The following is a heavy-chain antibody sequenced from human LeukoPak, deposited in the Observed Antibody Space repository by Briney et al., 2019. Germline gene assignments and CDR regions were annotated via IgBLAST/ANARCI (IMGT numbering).Heavy chain of an antibody. Sequence: GGSLRLSCAASGFTFSESWMDWVRQAPGKGPVWVANINQDGTVTYYVDSAKGRFIISRDNAKNSLYLQMDSLRVEDTAIYYCTKALDFWGQGSLVTVSS. V-gene: IGHV3-7*01. CDR3: TKALDF. CDR1: GFTFSESW. CDR2: INQDGTVT. J-gene: IGHJ4*02.